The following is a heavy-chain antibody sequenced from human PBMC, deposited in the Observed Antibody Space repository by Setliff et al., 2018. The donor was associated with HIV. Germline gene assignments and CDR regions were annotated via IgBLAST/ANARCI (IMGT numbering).Heavy chain of an antibody. CDR2: INHRGST. J-gene: IGHJ4*02. Sequence: SETLSLTCAVYSGSFSGYRWTWIRQPPGKGLEWIGEINHRGSTTYNPSPRSRVTISVDTSKNQFSLKLNSVTAADTAVYYCARGDYYDSTGYEGLDSWGRGTLVTVSS. CDR3: ARGDYYDSTGYEGLDS. D-gene: IGHD3-22*01. CDR1: SGSFSGYR. V-gene: IGHV4-34*01.